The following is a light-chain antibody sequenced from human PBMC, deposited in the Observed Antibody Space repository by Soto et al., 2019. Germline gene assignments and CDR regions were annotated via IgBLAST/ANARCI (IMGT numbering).Light chain of an antibody. J-gene: IGKJ5*01. Sequence: EGLVTLSPATLSSSPGERATLSCRASQGVSSYLAWYQQKPGQAPRIFIYDASKSATGIPARFSGSGSGTDFTLTISSLEPEDFAFYYCQPRSNWPPITFGQGTRLDI. V-gene: IGKV3-11*01. CDR2: DAS. CDR3: QPRSNWPPIT. CDR1: QGVSSY.